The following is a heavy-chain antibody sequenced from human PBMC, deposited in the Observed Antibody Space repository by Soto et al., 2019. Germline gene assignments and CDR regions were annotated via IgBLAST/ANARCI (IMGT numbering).Heavy chain of an antibody. CDR2: ITVYSGST. D-gene: IGHD3-16*01. CDR1: GYTFNNYG. J-gene: IGHJ1*01. Sequence: ASVKVSCKTSGYTFNNYGIAWARQAPGQGLEWMGRITVYSGSTNYAQKFRGRVTVTRDTSTSTIYMDLSSLRSEDTAVYYCTRTLTPNPAEYFQHWGHGTLVTVSS. CDR3: TRTLTPNPAEYFQH. V-gene: IGHV1-18*01.